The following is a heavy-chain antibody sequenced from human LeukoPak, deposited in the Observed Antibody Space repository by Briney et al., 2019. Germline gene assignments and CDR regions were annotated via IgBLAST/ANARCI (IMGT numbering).Heavy chain of an antibody. V-gene: IGHV4-61*02. Sequence: KTSETLSLTCTVSGGSISSGSYYWSWIRQPAGKGLEWIGRIYTSGSTNYNPSLKSRVTISVDTSKNQFSLKLSSVTDADTAVYYCARVRSRVVTATSVRLADYHYMDVWGKGTTVTISS. D-gene: IGHD2-21*02. J-gene: IGHJ6*03. CDR3: ARVRSRVVTATSVRLADYHYMDV. CDR2: IYTSGST. CDR1: GGSISSGSYY.